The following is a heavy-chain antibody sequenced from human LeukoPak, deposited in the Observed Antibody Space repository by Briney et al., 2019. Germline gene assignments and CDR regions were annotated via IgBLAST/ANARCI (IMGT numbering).Heavy chain of an antibody. J-gene: IGHJ4*02. CDR3: ARDWSGYCSGGSCPYYFDF. CDR1: GYTFTSYG. CDR2: ISIYNGNR. V-gene: IGHV1-18*04. Sequence: GASVKVSCKASGYTFTSYGISWVRQAPGQGLEWMGWISIYNGNRNYPQKFQGGVTLTTDTSTSTAYMELRSLTSDDTAVYYCARDWSGYCSGGSCPYYFDFWGQGTLVTVSS. D-gene: IGHD2-15*01.